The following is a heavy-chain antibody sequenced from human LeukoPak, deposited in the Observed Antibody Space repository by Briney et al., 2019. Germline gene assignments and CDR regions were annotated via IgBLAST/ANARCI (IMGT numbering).Heavy chain of an antibody. D-gene: IGHD3-10*01. CDR2: IYYSGST. CDR3: ARDLYYYGSGSHSEAHGMDV. V-gene: IGHV4-39*07. CDR1: GGSISSSSYY. J-gene: IGHJ6*02. Sequence: SETLSLTCTVSGGSISSSSYYWGWIRQPPGKGLEWIGSIYYSGSTYYNPSLKSRVTISVDTSKNQFSLKLSSVTAADTAVYYCARDLYYYGSGSHSEAHGMDVWGQGTTVTVSS.